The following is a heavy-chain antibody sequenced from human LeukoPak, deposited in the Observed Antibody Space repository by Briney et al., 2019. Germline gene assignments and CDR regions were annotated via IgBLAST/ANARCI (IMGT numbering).Heavy chain of an antibody. V-gene: IGHV3-53*01. CDR2: IYSGGST. J-gene: IGHJ4*02. Sequence: PGGSLRLSCAASGFTVSSNYMSRVRQAPGKGLEWVSVIYSGGSTYYADSVKGRFTISRDNSKNTLYLQMNSLRAEDTAVYYCARVIPYGDCPIFDYWGQGTLVTVSS. CDR3: ARVIPYGDCPIFDY. D-gene: IGHD4-17*01. CDR1: GFTVSSNY.